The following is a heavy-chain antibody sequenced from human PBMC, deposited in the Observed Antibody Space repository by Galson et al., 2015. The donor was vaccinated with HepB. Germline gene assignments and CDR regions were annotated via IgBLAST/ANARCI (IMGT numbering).Heavy chain of an antibody. Sequence: SLRLSCAASGFTFSNYGMHWVRQAPGKGLEWVAFIWFDGSNDSYADSVKGRFTISRDNSKTTLYVQMNSLRAEDTAIYYCARLGVRGAVTYYYYGMDVWGQGTTVTVSS. CDR1: GFTFSNYG. CDR2: IWFDGSND. V-gene: IGHV3-33*08. J-gene: IGHJ6*02. CDR3: ARLGVRGAVTYYYYGMDV. D-gene: IGHD3-10*01.